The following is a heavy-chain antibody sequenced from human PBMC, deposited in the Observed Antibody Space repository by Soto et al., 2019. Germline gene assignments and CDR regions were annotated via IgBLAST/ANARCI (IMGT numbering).Heavy chain of an antibody. J-gene: IGHJ4*02. Sequence: GGSLRLSCAASGFTFSSYPMSWVRQAPGKGLEWVSAISASGDNTYYAGSVKGRFTISRDNSKNSLYLQMNSLRAEDTAVYYRAKVLRDGLRTFDCWGQGTLVTVSS. D-gene: IGHD4-17*01. CDR2: ISASGDNT. V-gene: IGHV3-23*01. CDR1: GFTFSSYP. CDR3: AKVLRDGLRTFDC.